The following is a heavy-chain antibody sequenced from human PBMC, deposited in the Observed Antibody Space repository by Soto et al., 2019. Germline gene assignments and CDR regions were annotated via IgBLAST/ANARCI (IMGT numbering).Heavy chain of an antibody. CDR3: ARGGIDTAMAHFDY. CDR1: GGSISSGGYY. Sequence: SETLSLTCTVPGGSISSGGYYWSWIRQHPGKGLEWIGYIYHSGRTSYTPSLHSRVTIAVARSKNQFSLKLRSVTAADTAGYYCARGGIDTAMAHFDYWGQGTLVTVSS. CDR2: IYHSGRT. V-gene: IGHV4-30-2*01. J-gene: IGHJ4*02. D-gene: IGHD5-18*01.